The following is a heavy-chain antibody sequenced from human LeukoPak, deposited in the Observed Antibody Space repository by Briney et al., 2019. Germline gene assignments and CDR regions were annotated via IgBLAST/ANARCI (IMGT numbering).Heavy chain of an antibody. Sequence: GGSLRLSCAASGFTFSSYWMSWVRQAPGKGLEWVANINQDGSEKYYVDSVKGRFTISRDNAKNSLYLQMNSLRAEDTAVYYCARDPDGYCSGGSCPQGWFDPWGQGTLATVSS. J-gene: IGHJ5*02. CDR3: ARDPDGYCSGGSCPQGWFDP. D-gene: IGHD2-15*01. V-gene: IGHV3-7*03. CDR1: GFTFSSYW. CDR2: INQDGSEK.